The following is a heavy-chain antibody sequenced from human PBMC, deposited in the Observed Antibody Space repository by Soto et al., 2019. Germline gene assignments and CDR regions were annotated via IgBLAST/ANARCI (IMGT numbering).Heavy chain of an antibody. Sequence: QVHLQESGPGLVKASQTLSLICSVSGESISSGGYYWSWIRHHPGKGLEWIGYIYDSESAYYNPSLKSRVSXXMXSSKNHFAMKLSSVTAADTAVYYCARASSSSSAADYWGQGTLITVSS. J-gene: IGHJ4*02. CDR3: ARASSSSSAADY. CDR1: GESISSGGYY. V-gene: IGHV4-31*03. CDR2: IYDSESA. D-gene: IGHD6-6*01.